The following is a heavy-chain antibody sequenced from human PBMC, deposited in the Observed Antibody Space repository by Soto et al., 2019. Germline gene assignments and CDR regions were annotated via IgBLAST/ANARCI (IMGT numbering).Heavy chain of an antibody. CDR3: AAAYDY. CDR2: MYYSGTT. D-gene: IGHD2-15*01. J-gene: IGHJ4*02. V-gene: IGHV4-59*01. CDR1: GASIRSYY. Sequence: QVQLQESGPGLVKPSETLSLTCTVSGASIRSYYWNWMRQPPGKGLEWIGNMYYSGTTNYNPSLXSXDTFSVDTSKNQFSLKLSSVTAADTAVYYCAAAYDYWGQGTLVTVSS.